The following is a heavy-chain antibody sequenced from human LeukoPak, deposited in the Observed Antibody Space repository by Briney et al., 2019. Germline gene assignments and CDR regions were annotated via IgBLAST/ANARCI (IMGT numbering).Heavy chain of an antibody. D-gene: IGHD5-24*01. CDR1: GYTFSSYW. Sequence: GASLKISCKGSGYTFSSYWIGWVRQVPGKGLEWMGIIYPDDSDTRYSPSFQGQVTISADKSISTAYLQWSSLKASDTAMYYCARSGWPQFGPGAFDIWGQGTVVTVSS. CDR2: IYPDDSDT. V-gene: IGHV5-51*01. CDR3: ARSGWPQFGPGAFDI. J-gene: IGHJ3*02.